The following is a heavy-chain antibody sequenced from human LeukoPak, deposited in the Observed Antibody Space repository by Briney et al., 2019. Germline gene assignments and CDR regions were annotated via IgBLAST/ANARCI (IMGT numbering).Heavy chain of an antibody. CDR1: GGTLSSYA. V-gene: IGHV1-69*04. D-gene: IGHD6-6*01. CDR2: IIPILGIA. CDR3: ARDRIAARHGAFDI. J-gene: IGHJ3*02. Sequence: ASVKVSCKASGGTLSSYAISWVRQAPGQGLEWMGRIIPILGIANYAQKFQGRVTITADKSTSTAYMELSSLRSEDTAVYYCARDRIAARHGAFDIWGQGTMVTVSS.